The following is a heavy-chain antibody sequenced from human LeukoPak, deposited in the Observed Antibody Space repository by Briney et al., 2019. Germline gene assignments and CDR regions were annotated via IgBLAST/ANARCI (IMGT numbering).Heavy chain of an antibody. CDR3: ARRDGYCSSTSCYADYYYGMDV. V-gene: IGHV5-51*01. CDR1: GYSFTSYW. J-gene: IGHJ6*02. D-gene: IGHD2-2*01. Sequence: GESLKISCKGSGYSFTSYWIGWVRQMPGKGLEWMGIIYPGDSDTTYSPSFQGQVTISADKSISTAYLQWSSLKASYTAMYYCARRDGYCSSTSCYADYYYGMDVWGQGTTVTVSS. CDR2: IYPGDSDT.